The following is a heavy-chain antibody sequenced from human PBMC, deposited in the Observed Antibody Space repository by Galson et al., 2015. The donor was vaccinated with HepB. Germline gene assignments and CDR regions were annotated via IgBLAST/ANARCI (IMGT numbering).Heavy chain of an antibody. CDR2: IDPSDSYT. J-gene: IGHJ4*02. CDR1: GYSFTSYW. Sequence: QSGAEVKKPGESLRISCKGSGYSFTSYWISWVRQMPGKGLEWMGRIDPSDSYTNYSPSFQGHVTISADKSISTAYLQWSSLKASDTAMYYCARTTVTTSMNPGRDGYNQPPTDYWGQGTLVTVSS. D-gene: IGHD5-24*01. V-gene: IGHV5-10-1*01. CDR3: ARTTVTTSMNPGRDGYNQPPTDY.